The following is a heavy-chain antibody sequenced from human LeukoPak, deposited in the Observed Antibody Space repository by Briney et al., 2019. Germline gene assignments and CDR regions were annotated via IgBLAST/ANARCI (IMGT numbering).Heavy chain of an antibody. V-gene: IGHV3-9*03. D-gene: IGHD2-2*01. CDR1: GFTFDDYA. CDR2: ISWNSGSI. Sequence: GGSLRLSCAASGFTFDDYAMHWVRQAPGKGLEWVSGISWNSGSIGYADSVKGRFTISRDNAKNSLYLQMNSLRAEDMALYYCAKGSRDIVVVPATYFDYWGQGTLVTVSS. J-gene: IGHJ4*02. CDR3: AKGSRDIVVVPATYFDY.